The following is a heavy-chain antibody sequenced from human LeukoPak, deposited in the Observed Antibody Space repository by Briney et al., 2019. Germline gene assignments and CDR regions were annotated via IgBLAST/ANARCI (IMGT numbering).Heavy chain of an antibody. V-gene: IGHV3-30*19. J-gene: IGHJ2*01. CDR3: ARDHGMSMIGVPIHCYFDL. CDR1: GFTFSSYG. CDR2: ISYDGSIK. D-gene: IGHD3-22*01. Sequence: PGRSLRLSCASSGFTFSSYGMHWVRQAPGKGLEWVAVISYDGSIKYHADSVKGRFTISGDNSKNKLDLQMDSLRAEDTAVYYCARDHGMSMIGVPIHCYFDLWGRGTLVTVSS.